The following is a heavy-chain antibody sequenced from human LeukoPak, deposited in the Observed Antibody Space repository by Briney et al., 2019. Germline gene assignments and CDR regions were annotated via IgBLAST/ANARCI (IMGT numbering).Heavy chain of an antibody. CDR1: GGSFSGYY. D-gene: IGHD3-3*01. J-gene: IGHJ4*02. CDR2: INHSGST. CDR3: ARPHYDFWSGYYKY. Sequence: ETLSLTCAVYGGSFSGYYWSWIRQPPGKGLEWIGEINHSGSTNYNPSLKSRVTISVDTSKNQFSLKLSSVTAADTAVYYCARPHYDFWSGYYKYWGQGTLVTVSS. V-gene: IGHV4-34*01.